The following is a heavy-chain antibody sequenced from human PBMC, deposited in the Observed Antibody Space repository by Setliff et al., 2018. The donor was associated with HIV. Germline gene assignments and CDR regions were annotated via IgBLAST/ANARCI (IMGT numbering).Heavy chain of an antibody. CDR2: IFYSGIT. J-gene: IGHJ3*02. Sequence: PSETLSLTCTVSGGSFTSRSYYWGWIRQPPGKGLEWIGSIFYSGITYYNLSLKSRVTISVDTSKNQFSLNLTSVTAADTAVYYCARSKTFYDFWGGYYTHGAFKIWGLGTMVTVSS. CDR1: GGSFTSRSYY. D-gene: IGHD3-3*01. V-gene: IGHV4-39*01. CDR3: ARSKTFYDFWGGYYTHGAFKI.